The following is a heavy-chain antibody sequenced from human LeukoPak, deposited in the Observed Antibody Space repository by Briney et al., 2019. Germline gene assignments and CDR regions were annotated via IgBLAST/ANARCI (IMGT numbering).Heavy chain of an antibody. J-gene: IGHJ4*02. Sequence: PSQTLSLTCTVSGGSISSGDYYWSWIRQPPGKGLEWIGYIYYSRSTYYNPSLKSRVTISVDTSKNQFSLKLSSVTAADTAVYYCARGTDYYDSSGFDYWGQGTLVTVSS. CDR1: GGSISSGDYY. D-gene: IGHD3-22*01. V-gene: IGHV4-30-4*08. CDR2: IYYSRST. CDR3: ARGTDYYDSSGFDY.